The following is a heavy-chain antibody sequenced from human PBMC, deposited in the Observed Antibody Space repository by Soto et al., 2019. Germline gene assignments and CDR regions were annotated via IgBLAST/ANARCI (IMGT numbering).Heavy chain of an antibody. CDR3: GSTIELGGFGI. D-gene: IGHD6-6*01. V-gene: IGHV3-74*01. J-gene: IGHJ3*02. CDR2: INSDGSST. Sequence: LQAPGKGLVWVSRINSDGSSTSYADSVKGRFTISRDNAKNTLYLQMNSLRAEYSFAYNRGSTIELGGFGIWAQRLMLTV.